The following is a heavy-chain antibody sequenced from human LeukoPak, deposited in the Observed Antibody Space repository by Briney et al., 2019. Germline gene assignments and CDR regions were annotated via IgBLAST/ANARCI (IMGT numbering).Heavy chain of an antibody. Sequence: GGSLRLSCAASGYTFSSYSMNWVRQAPGKGLEWVSYISSSGSTIYYADSVKGRFTISRDNAKNSLYLQMNSLRAEDTAVYYCARDLEYSSSSLGYWGQGTLVTVSS. D-gene: IGHD6-6*01. J-gene: IGHJ4*02. CDR1: GYTFSSYS. CDR2: ISSSGSTI. CDR3: ARDLEYSSSSLGY. V-gene: IGHV3-48*04.